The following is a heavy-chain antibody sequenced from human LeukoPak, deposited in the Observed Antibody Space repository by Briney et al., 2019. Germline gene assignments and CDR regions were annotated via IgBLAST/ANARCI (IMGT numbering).Heavy chain of an antibody. Sequence: GGSLRLSCAASGFSVSSNYMSWVRQAPGKGLEWVSSISSSSSYIYYADSVKGRFTISRDNAKNSLYLQMNSLRVEDTAVYYCARGLYSSAWSPFDYWGQGTLVTVSS. D-gene: IGHD6-19*01. CDR1: GFSVSSNY. V-gene: IGHV3-21*01. CDR2: ISSSSSYI. J-gene: IGHJ4*02. CDR3: ARGLYSSAWSPFDY.